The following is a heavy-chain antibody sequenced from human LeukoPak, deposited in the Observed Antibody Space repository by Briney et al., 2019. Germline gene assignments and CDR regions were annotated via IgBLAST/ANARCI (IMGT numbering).Heavy chain of an antibody. CDR2: INYDGTST. J-gene: IGHJ4*02. V-gene: IGHV3-74*01. Sequence: QPGGSLRLSCVASGFTFGSYWMHWVRQAPGKGPVWVSRINYDGTSTTYADSVKGRFTVSRDNGKKTVPLQINSLRPDDTALYYCAREANTAFDYWGQGTLVTVSS. CDR3: AREANTAFDY. D-gene: IGHD2/OR15-2a*01. CDR1: GFTFGSYW.